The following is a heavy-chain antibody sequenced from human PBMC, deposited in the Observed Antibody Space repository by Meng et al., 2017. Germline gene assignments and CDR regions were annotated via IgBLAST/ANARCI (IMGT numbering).Heavy chain of an antibody. CDR2: ISSSGSTI. J-gene: IGHJ6*01. D-gene: IGHD3-10*01. CDR3: ARAREGGGLLWFGEFHYYYYYGMDV. Sequence: GSLKISCAASGFTFSSYEMNWVRQAPGKGLEWLSYISSSGSTIYYADSVKGRFTISRDNAKNSLYLQMNSLGAEDTAVYYCARAREGGGLLWFGEFHYYYYYGMDVWGQGTTVTVSS. CDR1: GFTFSSYE. V-gene: IGHV3-48*03.